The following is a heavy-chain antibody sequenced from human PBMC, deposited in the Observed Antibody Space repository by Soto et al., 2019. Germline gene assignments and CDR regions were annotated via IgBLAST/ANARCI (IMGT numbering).Heavy chain of an antibody. CDR1: GFTFTISA. CDR3: AAGDFLTGYYH. Sequence: ASVKVSCKASGFTFTISAMQWVLQARGQRLEWIGWIVVGSGNTNYAQKFQERVTITRDMSTSTAYMELSSLRSEDTAVYYCAAGDFLTGYYHWGQGTLVTVSS. V-gene: IGHV1-58*02. D-gene: IGHD3-9*01. J-gene: IGHJ5*02. CDR2: IVVGSGNT.